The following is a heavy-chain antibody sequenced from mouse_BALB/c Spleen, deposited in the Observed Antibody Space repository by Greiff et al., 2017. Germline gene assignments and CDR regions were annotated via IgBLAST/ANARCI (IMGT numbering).Heavy chain of an antibody. CDR3: APGAYAMDY. J-gene: IGHJ4*01. CDR1: GYTFTNYR. CDR2: IYPGGGYT. V-gene: IGHV1-63*02. Sequence: VQLQQSGAELVRPGPSVKMSCKAAGYTFTNYRIGWVKQRPGHGLEWIGDIYPGGGYTNYNEKFKGKATLAADNSSSTAYMKLSSLTSEDSAIYYCAPGAYAMDYWGQGTSVTVSS.